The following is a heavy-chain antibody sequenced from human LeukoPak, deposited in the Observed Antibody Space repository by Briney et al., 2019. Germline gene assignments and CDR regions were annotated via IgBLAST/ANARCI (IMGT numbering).Heavy chain of an antibody. J-gene: IGHJ6*04. CDR3: AELGITMIGGV. CDR2: ISSSGSTI. V-gene: IGHV3-48*03. Sequence: GGTLRLSCAASGFTFSRNGMTWVRQAPGKGLEWVSYISSSGSTIYYADSAKGRFTISRDNAKNSLYLQMNSLRAEDTAVYYCAELGITMIGGVWGKGTTVTISS. CDR1: GFTFSRNG. D-gene: IGHD3-10*02.